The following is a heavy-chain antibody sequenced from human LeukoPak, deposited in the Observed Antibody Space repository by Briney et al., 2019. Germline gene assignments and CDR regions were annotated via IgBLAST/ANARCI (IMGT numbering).Heavy chain of an antibody. D-gene: IGHD1-26*01. CDR2: IHHSGST. J-gene: IGHJ4*02. CDR3: ARRVGDKDYFDY. Sequence: SETLSLTCAVYGGSFSGYYWSWIRQPPGKGLEWIAYIHHSGSTNYNNSLKSRVTISVDTSKNQFSLKLSSVTAADTAVYYCARRVGDKDYFDYWGQGTLVIVSS. V-gene: IGHV4-59*01. CDR1: GGSFSGYY.